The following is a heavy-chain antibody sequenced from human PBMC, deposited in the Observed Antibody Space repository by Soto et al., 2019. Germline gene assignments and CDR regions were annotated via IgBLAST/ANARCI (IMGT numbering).Heavy chain of an antibody. J-gene: IGHJ5*02. Sequence: ASVKVSCKASGYTFAGYYMHWVRQAPGQGLEWMGWINPSSGGTNYAQKFQGRVTMTRDTSISTAYMEQSRLRSDDTAVYYCARDLVEYCSSTSCYNWFDPWGQGTLVTVSS. V-gene: IGHV1-2*02. CDR2: INPSSGGT. D-gene: IGHD2-2*01. CDR3: ARDLVEYCSSTSCYNWFDP. CDR1: GYTFAGYY.